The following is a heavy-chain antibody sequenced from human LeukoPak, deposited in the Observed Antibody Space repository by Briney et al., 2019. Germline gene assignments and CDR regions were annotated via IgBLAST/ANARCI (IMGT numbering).Heavy chain of an antibody. V-gene: IGHV4-30-2*01. Sequence: SQTLSLTCTVSGGSISSGGYYWSWIRQPPGKGLEWIGYIYHSGSTYYNPSLKSRVTISVDRSKNQFSLKLSSVTAADTAVYYCARGYCTNGVCSYDALDIWGQGTMVTVSS. CDR2: IYHSGST. D-gene: IGHD2-8*01. CDR1: GGSISSGGYY. J-gene: IGHJ3*02. CDR3: ARGYCTNGVCSYDALDI.